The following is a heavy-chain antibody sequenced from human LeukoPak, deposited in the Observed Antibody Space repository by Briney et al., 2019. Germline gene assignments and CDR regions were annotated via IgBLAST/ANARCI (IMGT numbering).Heavy chain of an antibody. D-gene: IGHD1-14*01. Sequence: SETLSLTCAVSGGSISSGGYSWSWIRQPPEKGLEWIGYIYHSGSTYYNPSLKSRVTISVDRSKNQFSLKLSSVTAADTAVYYCATHRSQGHYFDYWGQGTLVTVSS. CDR1: GGSISSGGYS. J-gene: IGHJ4*02. CDR3: ATHRSQGHYFDY. CDR2: IYHSGST. V-gene: IGHV4-30-2*01.